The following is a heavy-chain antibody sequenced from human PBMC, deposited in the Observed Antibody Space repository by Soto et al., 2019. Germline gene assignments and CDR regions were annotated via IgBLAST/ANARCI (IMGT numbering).Heavy chain of an antibody. V-gene: IGHV1-46*03. D-gene: IGHD2-2*01. CDR2: INPSGGST. CDR1: GYTFTSYY. CDR3: ARKGAYCSSTSCFNWIDP. Sequence: ASVKVSCKASGYTFTSYYMHWVRQAPGQGLEWMGIINPSGGSTSYAQKFQGRVTMTRDTSTSTVYMELSSLRSEDTAVYYRARKGAYCSSTSCFNWIDPWGQGTLVTVST. J-gene: IGHJ5*02.